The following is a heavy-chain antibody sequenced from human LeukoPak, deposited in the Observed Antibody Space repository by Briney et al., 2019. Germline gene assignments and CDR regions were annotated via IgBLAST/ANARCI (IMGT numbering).Heavy chain of an antibody. J-gene: IGHJ1*01. V-gene: IGHV1-2*02. Sequence: ASVKVSCKASEYTFIGYYLHWVRQAPGQGLEWMGWINPNSGGTNYAQKFQSRVTMTRDTSISTDYKELSRMRSDETRGYYCAIDKYGSGWNRFQHWGQGTLVTVSS. CDR2: INPNSGGT. D-gene: IGHD6-19*01. CDR1: EYTFIGYY. CDR3: AIDKYGSGWNRFQH.